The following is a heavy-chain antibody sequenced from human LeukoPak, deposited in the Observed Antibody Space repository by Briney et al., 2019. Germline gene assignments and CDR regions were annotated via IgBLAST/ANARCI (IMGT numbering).Heavy chain of an antibody. Sequence: GGSLRLSCAASRFTFSSYSMNWVRQAPGKGLEWVSSITGSGTYIYYAGSVKGRFTISRDNAKNSLYLQMSSLRAEDTAVYYCARARTGGTWSFDPWGQGTLVTVSS. D-gene: IGHD2-15*01. V-gene: IGHV3-21*01. CDR1: RFTFSSYS. J-gene: IGHJ5*02. CDR3: ARARTGGTWSFDP. CDR2: ITGSGTYI.